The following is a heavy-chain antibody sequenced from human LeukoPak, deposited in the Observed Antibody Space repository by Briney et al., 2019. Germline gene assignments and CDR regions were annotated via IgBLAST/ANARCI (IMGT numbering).Heavy chain of an antibody. V-gene: IGHV3-7*01. J-gene: IGHJ4*02. CDR1: GFTFSNYW. D-gene: IGHD1-1*01. Sequence: GGSLRLSCVVSGFTFSNYWMIWVRQAPGKGLESVAIVNEDGSAKYYLDSVKGRFTISRDNARNSLYLEMNSLRAEDTAVYYCARDYWRSIDHWGQGTLVTVSS. CDR2: VNEDGSAK. CDR3: ARDYWRSIDH.